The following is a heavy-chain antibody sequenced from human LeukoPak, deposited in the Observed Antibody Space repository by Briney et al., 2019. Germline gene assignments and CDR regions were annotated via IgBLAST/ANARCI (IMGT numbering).Heavy chain of an antibody. CDR2: ISAYNGNT. CDR3: ARDHEGGSSYYYYYCGMDV. CDR1: GYTFTSYG. J-gene: IGHJ6*02. Sequence: ASVKVSCKASGYTFTSYGISWVRQAPGQGLEWMGWISAYNGNTNYAQKLQGRVTMTTDTSTSTAYMELKSLRSDDTAVYYCARDHEGGSSYYYYYCGMDVWGQGTTVTVSS. D-gene: IGHD1-26*01. V-gene: IGHV1-18*01.